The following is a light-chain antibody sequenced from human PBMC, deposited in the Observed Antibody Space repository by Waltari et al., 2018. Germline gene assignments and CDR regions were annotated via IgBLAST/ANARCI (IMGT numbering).Light chain of an antibody. V-gene: IGKV1-39*01. CDR3: QQSYSPFRT. CDR1: QSISTY. J-gene: IGKJ1*01. CDR2: AAS. Sequence: DIQMTQSPSSLSASVVDRVTITCQASQSISTYLNWYQHRPGKAPKLLIYAASSLQSGVPSRFSGSGSGTDFTLTISSLQPEDFASYYCQQSYSPFRTFGQGTKVEIK.